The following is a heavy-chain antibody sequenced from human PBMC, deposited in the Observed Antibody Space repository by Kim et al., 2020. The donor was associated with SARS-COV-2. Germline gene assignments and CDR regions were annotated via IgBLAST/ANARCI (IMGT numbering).Heavy chain of an antibody. CDR2: ISSSSSYI. J-gene: IGHJ5*02. CDR3: ARDHVPDWIVVVPGAFDP. Sequence: GGSLRLSCAASGFTFSSYSMNWVRQAPGKGLEWVSSISSSSSYIYYADSVKGRFTISRDNAKNSLYLQMNSLRAEDTAVYYCARDHVPDWIVVVPGAFDPWGQGTLVTVSS. D-gene: IGHD2-2*01. V-gene: IGHV3-21*01. CDR1: GFTFSSYS.